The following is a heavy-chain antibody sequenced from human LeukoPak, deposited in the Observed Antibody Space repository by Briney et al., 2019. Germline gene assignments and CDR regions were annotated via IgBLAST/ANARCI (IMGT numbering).Heavy chain of an antibody. Sequence: SETLSLTCAVYGGSFRGYYWGWIRQPPGKGLEWIGSIYYSGSTYYNPSLKSRVTISVDTSKNQFSLKLSSVTAADTAVYYCARETDSYGMDVWGRGTTVTVSS. CDR2: IYYSGST. CDR1: GGSFRGYY. V-gene: IGHV4-34*01. J-gene: IGHJ6*02. CDR3: ARETDSYGMDV.